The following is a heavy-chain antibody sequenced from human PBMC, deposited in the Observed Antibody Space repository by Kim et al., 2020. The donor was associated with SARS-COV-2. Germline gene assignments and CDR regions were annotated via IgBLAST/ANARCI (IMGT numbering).Heavy chain of an antibody. V-gene: IGHV1-69*01. CDR3: ARTGSGWDFDY. J-gene: IGHJ4*02. Sequence: ANYAQKFQGRVTITADESTSTAYMELSSLRSEDTAVYYCARTGSGWDFDYWGQGTLVTVSS. D-gene: IGHD6-19*01. CDR2: A.